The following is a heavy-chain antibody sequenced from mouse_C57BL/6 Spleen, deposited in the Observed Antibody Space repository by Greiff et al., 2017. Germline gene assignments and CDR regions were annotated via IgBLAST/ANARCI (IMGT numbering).Heavy chain of an antibody. CDR1: GYTFTSYW. Sequence: VQLQQPGAELVKPGASVKLSCKASGYTFTSYWMQWVKQRPGQGLEWIGEIDPSDSYTNYNQKFKGKATLTVDTSSSTAYMQLSSLTSEDSAVYYCARSRYYYGSSYEAMDYWGQGTSVTVSS. D-gene: IGHD1-1*01. CDR3: ARSRYYYGSSYEAMDY. V-gene: IGHV1-50*01. J-gene: IGHJ4*01. CDR2: IDPSDSYT.